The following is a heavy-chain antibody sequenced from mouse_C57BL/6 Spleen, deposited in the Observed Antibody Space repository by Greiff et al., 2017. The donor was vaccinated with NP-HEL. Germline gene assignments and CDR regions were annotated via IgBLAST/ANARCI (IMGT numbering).Heavy chain of an antibody. CDR2: IYPGDGDT. V-gene: IGHV1-80*01. J-gene: IGHJ2*01. D-gene: IGHD2-4*01. CDR3: ARSGDYDYFDY. CDR1: GYAFSSYW. Sequence: VQLQQSGAELVKPGASVKISCKASGYAFSSYWMNWVKQRPGKGLEWIGQIYPGDGDTNYNGKLKGKATLTADKSSSTAYMQLSSLTSEDSAVYFCARSGDYDYFDYWGQGTTLTVSS.